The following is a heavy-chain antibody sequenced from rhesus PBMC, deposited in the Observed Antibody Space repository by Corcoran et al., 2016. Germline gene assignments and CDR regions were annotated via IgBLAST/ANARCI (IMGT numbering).Heavy chain of an antibody. V-gene: IGHV1-151*01. J-gene: IGHJ6*01. D-gene: IGHD6-13*01. CDR2: TIPLVGIT. CDR1: GYPFSIYA. Sequence: QVQLVQSGAEVKKPGASVKLSCKASGYPFSIYAISWVRQAPGQGLAGGEGTIPLVGITKYAEKFQGRGTITADTSTSTAYREMSSLRAEDTAVYYCARWERGTAAGHYGWDSWGQGVVVTVSS. CDR3: ARWERGTAAGHYGWDS.